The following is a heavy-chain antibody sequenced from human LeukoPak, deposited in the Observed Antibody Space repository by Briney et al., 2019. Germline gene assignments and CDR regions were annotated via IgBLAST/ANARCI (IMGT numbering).Heavy chain of an antibody. Sequence: GGSLRLSXAASGFTFSSYSMNWVRQAPGKGLEWVSSISSSSSYIYYADSVKGRFTISRDNAKNSLYLQMNSLRAEDTAVYYCARDGQWLVPLDYWGQGTLVTVSS. D-gene: IGHD6-19*01. CDR1: GFTFSSYS. V-gene: IGHV3-21*01. J-gene: IGHJ4*02. CDR3: ARDGQWLVPLDY. CDR2: ISSSSSYI.